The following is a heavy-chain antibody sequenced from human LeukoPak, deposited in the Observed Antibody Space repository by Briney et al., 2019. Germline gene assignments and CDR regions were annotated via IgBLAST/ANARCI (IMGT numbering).Heavy chain of an antibody. CDR1: GFTFSSYG. CDR2: IRYDGSNK. Sequence: AGGSLRLSCAASGFTFSSYGMHWVRQAPGKGLEWVAFIRYDGSNKYYADSVKGRFTISRDNSKNTLYLQMNSLRAEDTAVYYCASAVRGARTPYDYWGQGTLVTVSS. D-gene: IGHD3-10*01. V-gene: IGHV3-30*02. CDR3: ASAVRGARTPYDY. J-gene: IGHJ4*02.